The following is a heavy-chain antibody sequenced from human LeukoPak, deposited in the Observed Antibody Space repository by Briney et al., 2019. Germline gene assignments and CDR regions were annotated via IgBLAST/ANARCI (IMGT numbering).Heavy chain of an antibody. Sequence: SVKVSCKASGYTFTSYAISWVRQAPGQGLEWMGGIIPIFGTANYAQKFQGRVTITTDESTSTAYMELSSLRSEDAAVYYCASPGLESQYYMDVWGKGTTVTVSS. V-gene: IGHV1-69*05. CDR2: IIPIFGTA. CDR3: ASPGLESQYYMDV. J-gene: IGHJ6*03. CDR1: GYTFTSYA. D-gene: IGHD5-12*01.